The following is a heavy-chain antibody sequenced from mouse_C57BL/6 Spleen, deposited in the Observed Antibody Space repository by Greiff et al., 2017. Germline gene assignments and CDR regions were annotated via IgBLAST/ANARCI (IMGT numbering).Heavy chain of an antibody. CDR2: INYDGSST. V-gene: IGHV5-16*01. Sequence: EVQVVESEGGLVQPGRSMKLSCTASGFTFSDYYMAWVRQVPEKGLEWVANINYDGSSTYYLDSLKSRFIISRDNAKNILYLQMSSLKSEDTATYYCARGGIYYDMTYWYFDVWGTGTTVTVSS. CDR1: GFTFSDYY. D-gene: IGHD2-4*01. CDR3: ARGGIYYDMTYWYFDV. J-gene: IGHJ1*03.